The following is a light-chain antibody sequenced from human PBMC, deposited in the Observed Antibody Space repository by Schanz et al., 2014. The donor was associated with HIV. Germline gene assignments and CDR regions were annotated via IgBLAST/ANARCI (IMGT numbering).Light chain of an antibody. CDR2: AAS. Sequence: ERVMTQSPVTLSVSPGESATLSCRASQSISSNLAWYQQKPGQAPRLLIYAASTRATGVPARFSGSGSGTEFTLTISSLQSVDFATYYCQQYDNWPLTFGGGTKVEIK. J-gene: IGKJ4*01. CDR1: QSISSN. V-gene: IGKV3-15*01. CDR3: QQYDNWPLT.